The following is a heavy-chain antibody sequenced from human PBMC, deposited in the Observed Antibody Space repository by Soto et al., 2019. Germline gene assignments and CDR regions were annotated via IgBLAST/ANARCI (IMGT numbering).Heavy chain of an antibody. D-gene: IGHD3-9*01. V-gene: IGHV5-51*01. CDR3: AGLFSNPTGGQSHYYFDY. CDR2: IYPGDSDT. Sequence: PGESLKISCKGSGYSFTSYWIGWVRQMPGKGLEWMGIIYPGDSDTRYSPSFQGQVTISADKSISTAYLQWSSLKASDTAMYYCAGLFSNPTGGQSHYYFDYWGQGTLVTVSS. J-gene: IGHJ4*02. CDR1: GYSFTSYW.